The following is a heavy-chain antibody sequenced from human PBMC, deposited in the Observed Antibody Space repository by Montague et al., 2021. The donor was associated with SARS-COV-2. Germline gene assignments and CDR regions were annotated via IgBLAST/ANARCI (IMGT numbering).Heavy chain of an antibody. Sequence: ETLSLTCTVSGGSISSSSYYWGWIRQPPGKGLEWIGSIYYSGSTYYNPSLKSRVTISVDTSKNQFSLKLSSVTAADTAVYYCARKASRGIKIFGVATASYYFDYWGQGTLVTVSS. V-gene: IGHV4-39*01. CDR3: ARKASRGIKIFGVATASYYFDY. D-gene: IGHD3-3*01. CDR2: IYYSGST. CDR1: GGSISSSSYY. J-gene: IGHJ4*02.